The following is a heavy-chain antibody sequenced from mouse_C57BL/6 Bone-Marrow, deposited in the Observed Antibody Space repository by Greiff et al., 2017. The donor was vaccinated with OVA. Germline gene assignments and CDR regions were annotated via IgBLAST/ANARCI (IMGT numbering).Heavy chain of an antibody. Sequence: EVQLQESGPGLVKPSQSLSLTCSVTGYSITSGYYWNWIRQFPGNKLEWMGYISYDGSNNYNPSLKNRISITRDTSKNQFFLKLNSVTTEDTATYYCAREGHRGGYWGQGTTLTVSS. V-gene: IGHV3-6*01. CDR2: ISYDGSN. CDR1: GYSITSGYY. J-gene: IGHJ2*01. D-gene: IGHD2-14*01. CDR3: AREGHRGGY.